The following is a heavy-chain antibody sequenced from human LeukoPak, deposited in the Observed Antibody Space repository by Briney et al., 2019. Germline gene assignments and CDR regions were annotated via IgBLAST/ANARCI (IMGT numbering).Heavy chain of an antibody. CDR3: AVVGYCSSTSCYEPDP. J-gene: IGHJ5*02. V-gene: IGHV3-30*03. CDR2: ISYDGSNK. CDR1: GFTFSSYS. Sequence: GGSLRLSCAASGFTFSSYSMNWVRQAPGKGLEWVAVISYDGSNKYYADSVKGRFTISRDNAKNSLYLQMNSLRAEDTAVYYCAVVGYCSSTSCYEPDPWGQGALVTVSS. D-gene: IGHD2-2*01.